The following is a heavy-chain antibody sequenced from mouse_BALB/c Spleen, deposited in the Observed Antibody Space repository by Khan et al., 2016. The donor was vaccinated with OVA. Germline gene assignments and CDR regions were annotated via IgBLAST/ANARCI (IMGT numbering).Heavy chain of an antibody. J-gene: IGHJ3*01. D-gene: IGHD2-3*01. CDR2: IDPENGNT. CDR1: GFTIKDYY. CDR3: TRDGYSPWFAY. Sequence: VQLKESGAELVRPGALVKLSCKASGFTIKDYYMHWVKQRPEQGLVWIGRIDPENGNTIYDPKFQGKASITSDTSSNTAYLQLSSLTSEDTAVYYGTRDGYSPWFAYWGQGTLVTVSA. V-gene: IGHV14-1*02.